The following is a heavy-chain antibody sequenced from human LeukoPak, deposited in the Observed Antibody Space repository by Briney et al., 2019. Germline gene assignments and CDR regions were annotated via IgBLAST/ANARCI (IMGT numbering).Heavy chain of an antibody. V-gene: IGHV1-24*01. J-gene: IGHJ6*02. CDR2: FDPEDCET. CDR3: ATAPYDSSGYYYEF. D-gene: IGHD3-22*01. CDR1: GYTLTELS. Sequence: ASVKVSCKVSGYTLTELSMHWVRQAPGKGLEWMGGFDPEDCETIYAQKFQGRVTMTEDTSTDTAYMELSSLRSEDTAVYYCATAPYDSSGYYYEFWGQGTTVTVSS.